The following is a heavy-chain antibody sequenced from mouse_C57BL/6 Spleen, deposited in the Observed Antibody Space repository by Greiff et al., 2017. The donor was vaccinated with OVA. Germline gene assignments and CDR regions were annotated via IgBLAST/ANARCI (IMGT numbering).Heavy chain of an antibody. CDR2: IDPETGGT. D-gene: IGHD1-1*01. Sequence: QVQLKESGAELVRPGASVTLSCKASGYTFTDYEMHWVKQTPVHGLEWIGAIDPETGGTAYNQKFKGKAILTADKSSSTAYMELRSLTSEDSAVYYCTRPFTTVVAPYYFDYWGQGTTLTVSS. V-gene: IGHV1-15*01. CDR1: GYTFTDYE. J-gene: IGHJ2*01. CDR3: TRPFTTVVAPYYFDY.